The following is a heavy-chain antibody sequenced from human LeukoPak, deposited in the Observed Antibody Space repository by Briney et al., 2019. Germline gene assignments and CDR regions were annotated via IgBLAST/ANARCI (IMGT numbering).Heavy chain of an antibody. J-gene: IGHJ5*02. CDR3: ARGSPRGYGSGSYVRSWFDP. CDR1: GGSFSGYY. D-gene: IGHD3-10*01. V-gene: IGHV4-34*01. CDR2: INHSGST. Sequence: SETLSLTCAVYGGSFSGYYWSWIRQPPGKGLEWIGEINHSGSTNHNPSLKSRVTISVDTSKNQFSLKLSSVTAADTAVYYCARGSPRGYGSGSYVRSWFDPWGQGTLVTVSS.